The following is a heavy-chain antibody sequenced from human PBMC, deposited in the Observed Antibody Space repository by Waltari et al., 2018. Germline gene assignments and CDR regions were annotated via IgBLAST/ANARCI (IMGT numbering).Heavy chain of an antibody. CDR1: GGSFSGYY. J-gene: IGHJ4*02. CDR3: ARGPGSSSWYDYFDY. V-gene: IGHV4-34*01. CDR2: INHSGST. D-gene: IGHD6-13*01. Sequence: QVQLQQWGAGLLKPSETLSLTCAVYGGSFSGYYWSWIRQPPGKGLEWIGEINHSGSTNANPSLKSRVTISVEPSKNQFSLKLSSVTAADTAVYYCARGPGSSSWYDYFDYWGQGTLVTVSS.